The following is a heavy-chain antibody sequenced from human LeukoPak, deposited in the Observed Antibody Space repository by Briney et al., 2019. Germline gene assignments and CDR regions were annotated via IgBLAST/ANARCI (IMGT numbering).Heavy chain of an antibody. CDR1: GGSISSSNW. V-gene: IGHV4-4*02. J-gene: IGHJ4*02. CDR3: ARDWGYSSSWYYFDY. D-gene: IGHD6-13*01. CDR2: IYHSGST. Sequence: SETLSLTCAVSGGSISSSNWWSWVRQPPGKGLEWIGEIYHSGSTNYNPSLKSRVTISVDKSKNQFSLKLSSVTAADTAVYYCARDWGYSSSWYYFDYWGQGTLVTVSS.